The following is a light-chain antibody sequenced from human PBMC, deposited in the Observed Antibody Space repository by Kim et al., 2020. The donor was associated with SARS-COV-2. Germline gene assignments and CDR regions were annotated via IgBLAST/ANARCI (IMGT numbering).Light chain of an antibody. CDR2: QDS. CDR1: KLGDKY. CDR3: QAWDSSTFYV. J-gene: IGLJ3*02. V-gene: IGLV3-1*01. Sequence: SYELTQPPSVSVSPGQTASITCSGDKLGDKYACWYQQKPGQSPVLVIYQDSKRPSGIPERFSGSNSGNTATLTISGTQAMVEADYYCQAWDSSTFYVFGGGPKLTFL.